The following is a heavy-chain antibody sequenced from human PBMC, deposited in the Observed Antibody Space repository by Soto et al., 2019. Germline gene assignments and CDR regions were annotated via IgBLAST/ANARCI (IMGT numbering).Heavy chain of an antibody. J-gene: IGHJ4*02. D-gene: IGHD1-26*01. V-gene: IGHV3-30*18. CDR1: GFTFSSYG. CDR2: ISYDGSNK. Sequence: QVQLVESGGGVVQPGRSLRLSCAASGFTFSSYGMHWVRQAPGKGLEWVAVISYDGSNKYYADSVKGRFTISRDNSKNTLYLQRNSRRAEDTAVYYCAKGQVGAVVQSFDYWGQGTLVTVSS. CDR3: AKGQVGAVVQSFDY.